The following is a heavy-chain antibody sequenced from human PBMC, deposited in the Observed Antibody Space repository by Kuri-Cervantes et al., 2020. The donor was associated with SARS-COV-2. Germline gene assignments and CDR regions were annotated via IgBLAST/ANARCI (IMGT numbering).Heavy chain of an antibody. CDR2: IYYSGST. J-gene: IGHJ6*03. CDR3: ASVKYIDYYYYMDV. D-gene: IGHD2-15*01. V-gene: IGHV4-61*01. CDR1: GGSTSSQSYY. Sequence: SETLSLTCTVSGGSTSSQSYYWGWIRQPPGKGLEWIGYIYYSGSTNYNPSLKSRVTISVDTSKNQFSLKLSSVTAADTAVYYCASVKYIDYYYYMDVWGKGTTVTVSS.